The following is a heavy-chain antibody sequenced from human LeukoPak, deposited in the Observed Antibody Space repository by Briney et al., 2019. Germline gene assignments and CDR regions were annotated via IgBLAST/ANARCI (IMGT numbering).Heavy chain of an antibody. CDR1: GFTFSSYA. V-gene: IGHV3-30-3*01. J-gene: IGHJ4*02. CDR2: ISYDGSNK. D-gene: IGHD6-13*01. CDR3: AAPGIAAAGPVDY. Sequence: QPGRSLRLSCAASGFTFSSYAMHWVRQAPGKGLEWVAFISYDGSNKYYADSVKGRFTISRDNSKNTLYLQMNSLRAEDTAVYYCAAPGIAAAGPVDYWGRGTLVTVSS.